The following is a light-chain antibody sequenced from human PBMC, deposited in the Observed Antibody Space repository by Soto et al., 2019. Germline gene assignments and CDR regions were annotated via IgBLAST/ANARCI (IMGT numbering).Light chain of an antibody. CDR3: RTYSDTNSHYV. J-gene: IGLJ1*01. CDR2: EVS. Sequence: QSVLTQPPSASGSFGQTVTISCTGTRSDVGGYNYVSWYQQHPGKAPKLMIYEVSERPSGVPDRFSGSKSGNTASLTVSGLQADDEADYTCRTYSDTNSHYVFGPGTKVTVL. V-gene: IGLV2-8*01. CDR1: RSDVGGYNY.